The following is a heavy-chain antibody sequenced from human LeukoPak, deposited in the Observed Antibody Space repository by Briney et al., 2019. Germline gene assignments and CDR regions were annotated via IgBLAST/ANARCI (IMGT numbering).Heavy chain of an antibody. J-gene: IGHJ4*02. CDR1: GGSFSGYY. CDR2: INHSGST. V-gene: IGHV4-34*01. Sequence: SETLSLTCAVYGGSFSGYYWSWIRQPPGKGLEWIGEINHSGSTNYNPSLKSRVTISVDTSKNQFSLKLSSVTAADTAVYYCALLAAAGTVDYWGQGTLVTVSS. CDR3: ALLAAAGTVDY. D-gene: IGHD6-13*01.